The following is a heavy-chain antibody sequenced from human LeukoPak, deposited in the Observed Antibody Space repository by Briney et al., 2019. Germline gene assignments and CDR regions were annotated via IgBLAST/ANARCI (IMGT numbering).Heavy chain of an antibody. V-gene: IGHV4-4*02. CDR2: IYHSGST. CDR3: AGPRIAAAVFFDY. J-gene: IGHJ4*02. CDR1: GGSISSSNW. D-gene: IGHD6-13*01. Sequence: SGTLSLTCAVSGGSISSSNWWSWVRQPPGKGLEWIGEIYHSGSTNYNPSLKSRVTISVDTSKNQFSLKLSSVTAADTAVYYCAGPRIAAAVFFDYWGQGTLVTVSS.